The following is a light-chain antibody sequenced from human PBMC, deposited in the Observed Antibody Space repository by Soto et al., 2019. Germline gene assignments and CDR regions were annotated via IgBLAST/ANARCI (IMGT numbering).Light chain of an antibody. V-gene: IGLV1-40*01. Sequence: QSVLTQPPSVSGAPGQRVTISCTGSNSNIGAGYDVHWYQQLPGTAPKLLIYANNNRPSGVPDRFSGSKSVTSASLAITGLQAEDEADYYCQSYDSSLSGSRVFGTGTKVTVL. CDR1: NSNIGAGYD. J-gene: IGLJ1*01. CDR2: ANN. CDR3: QSYDSSLSGSRV.